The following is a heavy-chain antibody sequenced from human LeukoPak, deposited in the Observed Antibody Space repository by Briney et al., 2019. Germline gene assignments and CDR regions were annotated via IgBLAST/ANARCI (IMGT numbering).Heavy chain of an antibody. Sequence: GASVKVSCKASGYTFTSYAMHWVRQAPGQRLEWMGWINAGNGNTKYSQKFQGRVTITRDTSASTAYMELSSLRSEDTAVYYCARDPTFLGPNYYDSSGLDYWGQGTLVTVSS. CDR2: INAGNGNT. V-gene: IGHV1-3*01. D-gene: IGHD3-22*01. CDR3: ARDPTFLGPNYYDSSGLDY. J-gene: IGHJ4*02. CDR1: GYTFTSYA.